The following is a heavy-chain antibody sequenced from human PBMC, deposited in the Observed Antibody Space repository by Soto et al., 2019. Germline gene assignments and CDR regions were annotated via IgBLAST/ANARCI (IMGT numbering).Heavy chain of an antibody. D-gene: IGHD6-13*01. CDR3: ARDQGVAAAGITWFDP. CDR1: GGSISSYY. Sequence: SETLSLTCTVSGGSISSYYWSWIRQPPGKGLEWIGYIYHSGSTNYNPSLKSRVTMSVDTSKNQFSLRLMSLTAADTAVYYCARDQGVAAAGITWFDPWGQGSLVTVSS. V-gene: IGHV4-59*12. CDR2: IYHSGST. J-gene: IGHJ5*02.